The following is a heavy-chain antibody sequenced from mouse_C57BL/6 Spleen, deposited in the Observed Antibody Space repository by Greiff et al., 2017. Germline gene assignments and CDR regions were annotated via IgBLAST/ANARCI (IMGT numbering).Heavy chain of an antibody. Sequence: VKLMESGAELVKPGASVKISCKASGYAFSSYWMNWVKQRPGKGLEWIGQIYPGDGDTNYNGKFQGKATLTADKSSSTAYMQLSSLTSEDSAVYVCARDDYSNYGYFDVWGTGTTVTVSS. D-gene: IGHD2-5*01. J-gene: IGHJ1*03. CDR3: ARDDYSNYGYFDV. CDR2: IYPGDGDT. V-gene: IGHV1-80*01. CDR1: GYAFSSYW.